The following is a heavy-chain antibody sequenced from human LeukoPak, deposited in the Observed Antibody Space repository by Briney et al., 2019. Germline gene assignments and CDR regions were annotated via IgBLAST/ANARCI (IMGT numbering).Heavy chain of an antibody. CDR2: MNPNSGNT. V-gene: IGHV1-8*03. D-gene: IGHD3-3*01. Sequence: ASVEVSCKASGYTFTSYDINWVRQATGQGLEWRGWMNPNSGNTGYAQKFQARVTITRNTSISTAYMELSSMRSEDTAVYYCARGRRLGYYDFWSGLGHDAFDIWGQGTMVTVS. CDR3: ARGRRLGYYDFWSGLGHDAFDI. J-gene: IGHJ3*02. CDR1: GYTFTSYD.